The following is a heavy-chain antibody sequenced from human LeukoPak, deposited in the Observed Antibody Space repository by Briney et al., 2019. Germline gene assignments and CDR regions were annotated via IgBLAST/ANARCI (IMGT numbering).Heavy chain of an antibody. CDR3: ASSHYGDYKSVDY. Sequence: GGSLRLSCAASGFTFSSYRMTWFRQAPGKGLEWVSSISSSSSYIYYADSVKGRFTISRDNAKNSLYLQMNSLRAEDTAVYYCASSHYGDYKSVDYWGQGTLVTVSS. CDR1: GFTFSSYR. D-gene: IGHD4-17*01. J-gene: IGHJ4*02. CDR2: ISSSSSYI. V-gene: IGHV3-21*01.